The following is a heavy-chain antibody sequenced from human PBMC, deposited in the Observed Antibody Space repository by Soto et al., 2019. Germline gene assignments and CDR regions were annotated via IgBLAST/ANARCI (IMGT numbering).Heavy chain of an antibody. J-gene: IGHJ4*02. D-gene: IGHD6-19*01. V-gene: IGHV4-39*01. Sequence: PSETLSLTCTVSGGSISSSTYYWGWMRQPPGKGLEWIGGVSHSGITYYNASLRSRLTMSLDTSRNQISLRLTSVTAADTAVYYCAARSVSSAWSSDSWGQGTLVTVSS. CDR3: AARSVSSAWSSDS. CDR1: GGSISSSTYY. CDR2: VSHSGIT.